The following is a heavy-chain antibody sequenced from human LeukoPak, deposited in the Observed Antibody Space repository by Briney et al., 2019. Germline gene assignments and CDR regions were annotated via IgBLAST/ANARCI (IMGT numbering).Heavy chain of an antibody. Sequence: PGGSPRLSCAASGFTFSSYWMSWVRQAPGKGLEWVANIKQDGSEKYYVDSVKGRFTISRDNAKNSLYLQMNSLRAEDTAVYYCAAYSSGWSTKDYWGQGTLVTVSS. J-gene: IGHJ4*02. CDR3: AAYSSGWSTKDY. V-gene: IGHV3-7*03. CDR1: GFTFSSYW. CDR2: IKQDGSEK. D-gene: IGHD6-19*01.